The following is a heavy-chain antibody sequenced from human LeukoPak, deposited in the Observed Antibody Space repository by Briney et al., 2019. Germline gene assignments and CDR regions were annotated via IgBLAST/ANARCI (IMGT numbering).Heavy chain of an antibody. V-gene: IGHV7-4-1*04. D-gene: IGHD3-22*01. CDR1: GYTFTTYP. CDR3: TRGRDTTGYFVY. CDR2: IDTNTGSP. J-gene: IGHJ4*02. Sequence: ASVKVSCKASGYTFTTYPINWVRQAPGQGLEWMGWIDTNTGSPTYAQGFAGRFVFTLDTSVTMTYLQISGLKAEDTAVYFCTRGRDTTGYFVYWGQGTLVTVSS.